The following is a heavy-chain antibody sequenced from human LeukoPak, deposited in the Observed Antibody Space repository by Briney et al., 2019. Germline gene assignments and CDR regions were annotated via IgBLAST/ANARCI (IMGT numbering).Heavy chain of an antibody. Sequence: YISSSCRTIYYADSVKGRFTISRDNAKNSLYLQMNSLRAEDTAVYYCARGRGSYYYDSSGYPADAFDIWGQGTMVTVSS. CDR3: ARGRGSYYYDSSGYPADAFDI. D-gene: IGHD3-22*01. J-gene: IGHJ3*02. CDR2: ISSSCRTI. V-gene: IGHV3-11*01.